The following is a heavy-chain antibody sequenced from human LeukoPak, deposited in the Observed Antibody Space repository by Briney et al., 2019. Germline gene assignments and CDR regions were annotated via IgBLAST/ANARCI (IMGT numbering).Heavy chain of an antibody. Sequence: SETLSLTCTVSGGAITGYYWSWIRQPPGKGLEYIGYIYYSGSTYYNPSLKSRVAMSVDTSKSQFSLKLSSVTAADTAVYYCARDRSSGWFDYWGQGTLVTVSS. CDR3: ARDRSSGWFDY. CDR1: GGAITGYY. J-gene: IGHJ4*02. D-gene: IGHD6-19*01. CDR2: IYYSGST. V-gene: IGHV4-59*06.